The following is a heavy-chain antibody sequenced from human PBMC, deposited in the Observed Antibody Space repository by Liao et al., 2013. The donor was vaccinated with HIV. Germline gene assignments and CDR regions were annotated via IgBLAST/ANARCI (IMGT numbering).Heavy chain of an antibody. D-gene: IGHD2/OR15-2a*01. CDR3: ARQRVLMGFDAFDI. Sequence: QVQLQQWGAGLLKPSETLSLTCAVYGGSFSGYYWTWIRQPAGKGLEWIGRLYTTGSINYNPSLKSRVTMSLDTSKSQFSLKLNSVTAADTAVYYCARQRVLMGFDAFDIWGHGTMVTVS. CDR1: GGSFSGYY. V-gene: IGHV4-59*10. J-gene: IGHJ3*02. CDR2: LYTTGSI.